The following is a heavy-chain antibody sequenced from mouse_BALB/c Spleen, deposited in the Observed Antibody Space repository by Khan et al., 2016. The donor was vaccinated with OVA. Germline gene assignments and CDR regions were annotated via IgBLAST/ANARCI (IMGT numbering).Heavy chain of an antibody. J-gene: IGHJ2*01. D-gene: IGHD1-1*01. CDR1: GYTFTTYW. CDR3: ARGRIAY. V-gene: IGHV1-7*01. CDR2: INPTSGYT. Sequence: QVQLKQSGAELAKPGASVKMSCKASGYTFTTYWMHWVKQRPGQGLEWIGYINPTSGYTDYHQKFKDKVTLSADNSSSTAYLQLSSLTSDDSAVYYCARGRIAYWGQGTMLTVSS.